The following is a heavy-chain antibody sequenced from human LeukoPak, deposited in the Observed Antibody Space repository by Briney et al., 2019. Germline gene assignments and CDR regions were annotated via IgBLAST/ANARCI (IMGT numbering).Heavy chain of an antibody. CDR3: ARGPPLFDP. CDR1: GFTFSSYS. V-gene: IGHV3-48*01. Sequence: GGSLRLSCAASGFTFSSYSMNWVRQAPGKGLEWVSYISISSGTIYYADSVKGRFTISRDNAKNSLYLQMKSLGAEDTAVYYCARGPPLFDPWGQGTLVTVSS. J-gene: IGHJ5*02. CDR2: ISISSGTI.